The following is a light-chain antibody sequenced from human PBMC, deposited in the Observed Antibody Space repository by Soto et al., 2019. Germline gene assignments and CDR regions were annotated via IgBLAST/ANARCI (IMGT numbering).Light chain of an antibody. CDR3: QQYDSFSVT. CDR2: DVS. J-gene: IGKJ1*01. V-gene: IGKV1-5*01. CDR1: QSVSSW. Sequence: IQMTHSPSTLSASVGDRVTITSRASQSVSSWLAWYQQKPGKAPKLLIYDVSALKRGVPPRFSGSGSGTEFTLTISSLQPEDFATYYCQQYDSFSVTFGQGTKVDIK.